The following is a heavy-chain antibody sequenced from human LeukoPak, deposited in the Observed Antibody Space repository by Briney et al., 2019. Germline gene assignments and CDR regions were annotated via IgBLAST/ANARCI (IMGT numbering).Heavy chain of an antibody. CDR1: GYTFITYY. CDR2: INPNSGGT. CDR3: AREDSSSWPPDY. D-gene: IGHD6-13*01. Sequence: ASVKVSCKASGYTFITYYIHWVRQPPGLGLEWLGWINPNSGGTNYAQKFQGRVTMTRDTSISTAYMELSRLRSDDTAVYYCAREDSSSWPPDYWGQGTLVTVSS. J-gene: IGHJ4*02. V-gene: IGHV1-2*02.